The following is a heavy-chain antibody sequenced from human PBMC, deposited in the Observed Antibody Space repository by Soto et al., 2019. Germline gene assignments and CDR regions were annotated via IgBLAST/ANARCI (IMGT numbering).Heavy chain of an antibody. CDR3: ARYYYGSGRSRWFDP. D-gene: IGHD3-10*01. Sequence: SETLSLTCAVYGGSFSGYYWSWIRQPPGKGLEWIGEINHSGSTNYNPSLKSRVTISVDTSKNQFSLKLSSVTAADTAVYYCARYYYGSGRSRWFDPWGQGTLVT. V-gene: IGHV4-34*01. CDR1: GGSFSGYY. CDR2: INHSGST. J-gene: IGHJ5*02.